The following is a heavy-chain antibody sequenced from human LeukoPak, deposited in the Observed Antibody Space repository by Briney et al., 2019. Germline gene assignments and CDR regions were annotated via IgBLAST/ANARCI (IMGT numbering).Heavy chain of an antibody. V-gene: IGHV1-46*01. CDR3: ARDHYDSSGYFYYYYGMDV. CDR2: INPSGGST. D-gene: IGHD3-22*01. CDR1: GYTFTSYY. J-gene: IGHJ6*02. Sequence: ASVKVSCKASGYTFTSYYMHWVRQAPGQGLEWMGIINPSGGSTSYAQKFQGRVTMTRDTSTSTVYMELSSLRSEDTAVYYCARDHYDSSGYFYYYYGMDVWGQGTTVTVSS.